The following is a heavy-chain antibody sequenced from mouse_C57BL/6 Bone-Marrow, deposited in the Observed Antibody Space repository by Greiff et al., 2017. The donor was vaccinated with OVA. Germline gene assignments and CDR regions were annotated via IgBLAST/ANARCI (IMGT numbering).Heavy chain of an antibody. V-gene: IGHV1-61*01. CDR3: AREVDSSGYLYYFDY. CDR1: GYTFTSYW. J-gene: IGHJ2*01. D-gene: IGHD3-2*02. Sequence: QVQLQQPGAELVRPGSSVKLSCKASGYTFTSYWMDWVKQRPGQGLEWIGNIYPSDSETHYNQKFKDKATLTVDKSSSTAYMQLSSLTSEDSAVYYCAREVDSSGYLYYFDYWGQGTTLTVSS. CDR2: IYPSDSET.